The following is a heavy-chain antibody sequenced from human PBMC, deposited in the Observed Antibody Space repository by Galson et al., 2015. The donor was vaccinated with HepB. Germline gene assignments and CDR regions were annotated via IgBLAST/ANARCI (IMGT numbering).Heavy chain of an antibody. CDR2: IWYDGSNK. J-gene: IGHJ3*02. CDR3: ARGTWELLSDAFDI. V-gene: IGHV3-33*01. Sequence: SLRLSCAASGFTFSSYGMHWVRQAPGKGLEWVAVIWYDGSNKYYADSVKGRFTISRDNSKNTLYLQMNSLRAEDTAVYYCARGTWELLSDAFDIWGQGTMVTVSS. CDR1: GFTFSSYG. D-gene: IGHD1-26*01.